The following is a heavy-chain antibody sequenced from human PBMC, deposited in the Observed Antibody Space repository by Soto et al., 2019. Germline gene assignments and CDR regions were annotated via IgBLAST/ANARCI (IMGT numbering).Heavy chain of an antibody. CDR3: ARGSPVLRFLDWSRLSGMDV. J-gene: IGHJ6*02. D-gene: IGHD3-3*01. CDR2: IIPIFGTA. CDR1: GGTFSSYA. V-gene: IGHV1-69*01. Sequence: SVKVSCKASGGTFSSYAISWVRQAPGQGLEWMGGIIPIFGTANYAQKFQGRVTITADESTSTAYMELSSLRSEDTAVYYCARGSPVLRFLDWSRLSGMDVWRQRTTVTVSS.